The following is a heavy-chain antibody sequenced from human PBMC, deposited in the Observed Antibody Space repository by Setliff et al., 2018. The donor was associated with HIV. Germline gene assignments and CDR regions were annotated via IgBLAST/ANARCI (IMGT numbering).Heavy chain of an antibody. CDR2: ISGDGGRAT. V-gene: IGHV3-23*01. D-gene: IGHD3-3*02. CDR1: GFRFRTYA. Sequence: GGSLRLSCAASGFRFRTYAMSWVRQSQGKGLEWVSLISGDGGRATHYADSVRGRFTISRDNYKNTLYLQMKSLRAEDTAVYYCAREDPPADFHFWSGRLADWGQGSLVTVSS. CDR3: AREDPPADFHFWSGRLAD. J-gene: IGHJ4*02.